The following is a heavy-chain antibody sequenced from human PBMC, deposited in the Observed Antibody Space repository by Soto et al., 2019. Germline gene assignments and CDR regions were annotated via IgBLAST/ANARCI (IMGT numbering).Heavy chain of an antibody. V-gene: IGHV3-11*01. Sequence: GGSLRLSCAASGFTFSDYYMSWMRQAPGKGLEWVSYISSSGSTIYYADSVKGRFTISRDNAKNSLYLQMNSLRAEDTAVYYCASRYSYGYIDGMDVWGQGTTVTVSS. CDR2: ISSSGSTI. CDR1: GFTFSDYY. J-gene: IGHJ6*02. D-gene: IGHD5-18*01. CDR3: ASRYSYGYIDGMDV.